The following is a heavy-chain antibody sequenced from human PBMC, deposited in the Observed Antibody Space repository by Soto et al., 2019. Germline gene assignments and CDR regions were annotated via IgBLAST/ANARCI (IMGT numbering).Heavy chain of an antibody. CDR2: MFYSGLT. D-gene: IGHD2-15*01. CDR1: GYSVTNSDYY. J-gene: IGHJ6*02. CDR3: APLSVSLSGPYGIHV. V-gene: IGHV4-39*01. Sequence: SETLSLTCSVSGYSVTNSDYYWAWIRQPPGKGLEWIGSMFYSGLTYYNPSLKSRVTLSVDTSKNQFSVRLNSVTAADTAVYYCAPLSVSLSGPYGIHVWGQGTTVTVSS.